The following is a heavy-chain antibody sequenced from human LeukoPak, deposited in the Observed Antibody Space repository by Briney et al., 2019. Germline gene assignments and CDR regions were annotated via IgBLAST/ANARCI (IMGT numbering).Heavy chain of an antibody. Sequence: GGSLRLSCAVSGFTFSSYSMNWVRQAPGKGLEWVSYVNSGSDTIYYADSVKGRFTISRDNAKNSLYLQMNSLRDEDTAVYYCARRKIGSREYYFDYWGQGTLVNVSS. J-gene: IGHJ4*02. CDR1: GFTFSSYS. CDR2: VNSGSDTI. D-gene: IGHD3-10*01. V-gene: IGHV3-48*02. CDR3: ARRKIGSREYYFDY.